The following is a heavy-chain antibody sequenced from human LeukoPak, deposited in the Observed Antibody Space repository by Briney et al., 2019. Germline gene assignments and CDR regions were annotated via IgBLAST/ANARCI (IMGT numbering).Heavy chain of an antibody. CDR3: AKVMRLFDWPPSPFDY. J-gene: IGHJ4*02. D-gene: IGHD3-9*01. V-gene: IGHV3-74*01. Sequence: GGSLRLSCAASGFIFTNYWMHWVRQAPGKGLVWVSRINSDGSSTNYADSVKGRFTISRDNAKNTLYLQMNSLRAEDTAVYYCAKVMRLFDWPPSPFDYWGQGTLVTVSS. CDR2: INSDGSST. CDR1: GFIFTNYW.